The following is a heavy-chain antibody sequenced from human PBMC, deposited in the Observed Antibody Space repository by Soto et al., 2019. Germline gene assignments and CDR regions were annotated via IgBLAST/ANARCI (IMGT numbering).Heavy chain of an antibody. CDR2: ISWNSGSI. J-gene: IGHJ6*02. CDR3: ATDIGTGVVVAANRGFYYYGIDV. V-gene: IGHV3-9*01. CDR1: GFTFDDYA. D-gene: IGHD2-15*01. Sequence: EVQLVESGGGLVQPGRSLRLSCAASGFTFDDYAMHWVRQAPGKGLEWVSGISWNSGSIGYADSVKGRFTISRDNAKNSLYLPMSSLRAEDTALYYCATDIGTGVVVAANRGFYYYGIDVWGQGTTVTVSS.